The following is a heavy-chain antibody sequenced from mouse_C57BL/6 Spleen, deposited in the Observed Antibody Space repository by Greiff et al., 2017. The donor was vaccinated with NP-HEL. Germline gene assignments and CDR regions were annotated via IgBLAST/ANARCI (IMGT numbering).Heavy chain of an antibody. D-gene: IGHD1-1*01. CDR2: IHPNSGST. CDR1: GYTFTSYW. V-gene: IGHV1-64*01. J-gene: IGHJ3*01. CDR3: ARSGRGTVVEFY. Sequence: QVQLKQPGAELVKPGASVKLSCKASGYTFTSYWMHWVKQRPGQGLEWIGMIHPNSGSTNYNEKFKSKATLTVDKSSSTAYMQLSSLTSEDSAVYYCARSGRGTVVEFYWGQGTLVTVSA.